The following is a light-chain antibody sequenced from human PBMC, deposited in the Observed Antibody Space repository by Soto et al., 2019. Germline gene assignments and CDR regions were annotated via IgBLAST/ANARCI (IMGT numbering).Light chain of an antibody. V-gene: IGKV1-5*01. CDR2: DAS. J-gene: IGKJ1*01. Sequence: DMEMSRAGSARSSWGGERDSITCRASESSSKWLAWYQQKPGKAPELLISDASSLESGVPQRFSGSGSGTEFTLTISSLQTDDFSPYYCQQYHSYWTFGQGTKVDIK. CDR3: QQYHSYWT. CDR1: ESSSKW.